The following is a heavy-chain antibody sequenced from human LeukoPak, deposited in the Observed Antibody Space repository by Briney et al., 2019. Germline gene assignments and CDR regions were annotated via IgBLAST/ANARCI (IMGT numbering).Heavy chain of an antibody. CDR1: GGSFSGYY. V-gene: IGHV4-34*01. D-gene: IGHD6-13*01. Sequence: PSETLSLTCAVYGGSFSGYYWSWIRQPPGKGLEWIGEINHSGSTNYNPSLKSRVTISVDTSKNQFSLKLSSVTAADTAVYYCARANGYSSSWYPNYWGQGTLVTVSS. CDR2: INHSGST. CDR3: ARANGYSSSWYPNY. J-gene: IGHJ4*02.